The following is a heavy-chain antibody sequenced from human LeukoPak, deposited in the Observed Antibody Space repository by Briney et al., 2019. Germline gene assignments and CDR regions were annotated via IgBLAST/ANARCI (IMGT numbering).Heavy chain of an antibody. CDR1: GGSISSYY. J-gene: IGHJ4*02. Sequence: PSETLSLTCTVSGGSISSYYWSWIRQPPGKGLEWIGYIYYSGSTNYNPSLKSRVTISVDTSKNQFSLKLSSVTAAGTAVYYCARVIYDSSGYYYFDYWGQGTLVTVSS. CDR3: ARVIYDSSGYYYFDY. V-gene: IGHV4-59*01. D-gene: IGHD3-22*01. CDR2: IYYSGST.